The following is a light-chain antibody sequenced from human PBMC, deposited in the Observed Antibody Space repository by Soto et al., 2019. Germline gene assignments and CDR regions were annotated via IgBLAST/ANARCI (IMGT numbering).Light chain of an antibody. V-gene: IGLV1-40*01. J-gene: IGLJ3*02. CDR2: GTS. CDR3: QSYDFTLGAFWV. Sequence: QSVLTQPPSVSGAPGQRVTISCTGGASNIGANYDVHWYQQLPGTAPKLLIYGTSNRPSGVPDRFSGSKSGTSASLAITRLQAEDEAHYFCQSYDFTLGAFWVFGGGTKVTVL. CDR1: ASNIGANYD.